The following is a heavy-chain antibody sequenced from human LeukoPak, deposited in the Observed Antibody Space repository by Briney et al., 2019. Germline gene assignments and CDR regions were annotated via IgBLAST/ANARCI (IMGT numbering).Heavy chain of an antibody. J-gene: IGHJ4*02. CDR2: LYSGGGI. D-gene: IGHD7-27*01. CDR1: GFTFSNFA. CDR3: TRGVLGDRDY. Sequence: GGSLRLSCTASGFTFSNFAMNWVRQAPGKGLEWVSILYSGGGIHYTDSVKGRFTISTDNSKNTLHLQMNSLRAEDTAVYYCTRGVLGDRDYWGRGTLVTVSS. V-gene: IGHV3-66*01.